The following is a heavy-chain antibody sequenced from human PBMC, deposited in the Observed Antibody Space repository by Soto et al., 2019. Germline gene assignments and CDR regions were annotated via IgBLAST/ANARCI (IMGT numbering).Heavy chain of an antibody. CDR3: AKHDWSYYLAY. D-gene: IGHD3-9*01. J-gene: IGHJ4*02. V-gene: IGHV3-23*01. CDR1: GFTCSSYA. CDR2: ISGSGGST. Sequence: GRSLRLSYAASGFTCSSYAMSRVRQATGKGLEWVSAISGSGGSTYYADSVKGRFTISRDNSKNTLYLQMNSLRAEDTAVYYCAKHDWSYYLAYWGQGTLVTVSS.